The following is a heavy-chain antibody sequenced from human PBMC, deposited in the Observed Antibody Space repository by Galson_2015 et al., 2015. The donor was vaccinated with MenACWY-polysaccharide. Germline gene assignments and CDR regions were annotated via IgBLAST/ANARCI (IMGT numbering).Heavy chain of an antibody. D-gene: IGHD2-15*01. CDR1: GSRFSHSG. J-gene: IGHJ3*02. V-gene: IGHV3-33*01. Sequence: SLRLSCAASGSRFSHSGMHWVRQAPGKGLEWVAVIQYDGSKILYADSVKGRFTISRDSSKNTLFLEMNSLGAEDTAVYYCAREGSRIVFHAFDIWDQGTMVTVSS. CDR2: IQYDGSKI. CDR3: AREGSRIVFHAFDI.